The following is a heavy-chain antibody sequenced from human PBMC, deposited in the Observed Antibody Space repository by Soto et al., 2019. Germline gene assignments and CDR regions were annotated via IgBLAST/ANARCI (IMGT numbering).Heavy chain of an antibody. Sequence: ASVKVSCKASGFSFTGYYRHWQRQAPGQGLEWMGWINAHSGGTEYAQKFQGRVTLTRDTSIATAYLTLTSLTSDDTALYYCAKDLTRQLAYWLDPWGQGTQVTVSS. D-gene: IGHD6-6*01. CDR3: AKDLTRQLAYWLDP. CDR1: GFSFTGYY. J-gene: IGHJ5*02. V-gene: IGHV1-2*02. CDR2: INAHSGGT.